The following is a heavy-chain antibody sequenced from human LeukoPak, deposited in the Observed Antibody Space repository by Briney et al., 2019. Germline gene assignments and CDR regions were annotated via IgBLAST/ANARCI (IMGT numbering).Heavy chain of an antibody. Sequence: SETLSLTCTVSGGSISSYYWSWIRQPPGKGLEWIGYIYYSGSTNYNPSLKSRVTISVDTSKNQFSLKLSSVTAVDTAVYYCARSYYYGSGSPYYGMGVWGQGTTVTVSS. CDR3: ARSYYYGSGSPYYGMGV. V-gene: IGHV4-59*08. CDR1: GGSISSYY. J-gene: IGHJ6*02. D-gene: IGHD3-10*01. CDR2: IYYSGST.